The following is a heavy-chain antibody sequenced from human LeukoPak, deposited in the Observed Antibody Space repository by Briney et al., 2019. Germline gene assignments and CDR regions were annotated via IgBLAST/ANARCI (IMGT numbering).Heavy chain of an antibody. CDR2: ISGSGGST. Sequence: GGSLRLSCAASGFTFSSYAMSWVRQAPGKGLEWVSAISGSGGSTYYTDSVKGRFTISRDNSKNTLYLQMNSLRAEDTAVYYCAKDLHRGHSGGSCYDYWGQGTLVTVSS. D-gene: IGHD2-15*01. V-gene: IGHV3-23*01. CDR3: AKDLHRGHSGGSCYDY. CDR1: GFTFSSYA. J-gene: IGHJ4*02.